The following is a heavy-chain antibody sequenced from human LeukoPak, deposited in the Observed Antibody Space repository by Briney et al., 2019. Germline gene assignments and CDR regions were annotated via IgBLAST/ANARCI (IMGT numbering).Heavy chain of an antibody. V-gene: IGHV1-2*02. CDR1: GYTFTGYY. Sequence: ASVKVSCKTSGYTFTGYYLFWVRQAPGQGLEWMGWINPNSGGTNYAQQFQGRVTMTGDTSISTAYMDLISLRSDDTAVYYCARGAGEGWYFDLWGRGTLVTVSS. CDR3: ARGAGEGWYFDL. CDR2: INPNSGGT. D-gene: IGHD7-27*01. J-gene: IGHJ2*01.